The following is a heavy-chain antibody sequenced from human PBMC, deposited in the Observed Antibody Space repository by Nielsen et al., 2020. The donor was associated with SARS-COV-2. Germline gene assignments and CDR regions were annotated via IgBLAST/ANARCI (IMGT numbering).Heavy chain of an antibody. D-gene: IGHD1-26*01. CDR3: ARDSTGGSYFPY. CDR1: GFSFSGHG. Sequence: GESLKISCEASGFSFSGHGMHWVRQAPGKGLEWVAVIWNDGSNKQYADSVKGRFTISRDNSKNTLYLQMNSLRAEDTAVYYCARDSTGGSYFPYWGQGTLVTVSS. J-gene: IGHJ4*02. V-gene: IGHV3-33*01. CDR2: IWNDGSNK.